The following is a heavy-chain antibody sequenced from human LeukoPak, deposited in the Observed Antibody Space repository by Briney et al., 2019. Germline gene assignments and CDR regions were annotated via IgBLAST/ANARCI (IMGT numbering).Heavy chain of an antibody. Sequence: GGSLRLSCAASGFTFSSYSMNWVCQAPGKGLEWVSSISSSSSYIYYADSVKGRFTISRDNAKNSLYLQMNSLRAEDTAVYYCARDGRLAGTDYWGQGTLVTVSS. D-gene: IGHD6-13*01. CDR3: ARDGRLAGTDY. CDR2: ISSSSSYI. J-gene: IGHJ4*02. V-gene: IGHV3-21*01. CDR1: GFTFSSYS.